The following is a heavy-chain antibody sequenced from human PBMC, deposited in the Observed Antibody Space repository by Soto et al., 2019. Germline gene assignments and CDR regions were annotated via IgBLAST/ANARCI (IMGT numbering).Heavy chain of an antibody. V-gene: IGHV3-11*06. CDR2: MSSSSSYT. D-gene: IGHD3-3*01. CDR3: SPDFSSIKTYYYYGMDV. Sequence: QVQLVESGGGLVKPGGSLRLSCAASGFTFSDYYMSWIRQAPGKGLDWVSYMSSSSSYTNYADSVKGRFTISRDNAKNSLYVQMNSPRAEDTAVYYCSPDFSSIKTYYYYGMDVWGQGTTVTVSS. CDR1: GFTFSDYY. J-gene: IGHJ6*02.